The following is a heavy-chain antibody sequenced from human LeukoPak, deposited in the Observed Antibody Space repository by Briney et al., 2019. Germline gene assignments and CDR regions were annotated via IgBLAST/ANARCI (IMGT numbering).Heavy chain of an antibody. J-gene: IGHJ4*02. CDR1: GGSFSGYY. CDR3: ARDGINDGWLDY. V-gene: IGHV4-34*01. Sequence: PSETLSLTCAVYGGSFSGYYWSWIRQPPGKGLEWIGEINHSGSTNYNPSLKSRVTISVDRSKNQFSLKLSSVTAADTAVYYCARDGINDGWLDYWGQGTLVTVSS. D-gene: IGHD1-1*01. CDR2: INHSGST.